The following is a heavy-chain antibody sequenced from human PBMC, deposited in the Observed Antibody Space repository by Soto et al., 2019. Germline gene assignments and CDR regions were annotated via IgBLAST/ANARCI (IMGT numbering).Heavy chain of an antibody. CDR1: GFTFSTYW. D-gene: IGHD2-2*01. CDR3: ATAISSPFSNFDY. V-gene: IGHV3-7*01. CDR2: IKEDGSEE. J-gene: IGHJ4*02. Sequence: EVQLVQSGGDLVQPGGSLRLSCVASGFTFSTYWMTWVRQAPGMGLVWVAGIKEDGSEEVYVDSVKGRFSISRDNAKTSLYLQLNSLRAEDPAVYYCATAISSPFSNFDYWGQGSLVTVSS.